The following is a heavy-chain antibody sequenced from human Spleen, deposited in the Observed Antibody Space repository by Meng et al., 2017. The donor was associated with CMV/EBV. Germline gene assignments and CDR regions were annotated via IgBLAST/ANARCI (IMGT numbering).Heavy chain of an antibody. CDR2: ISYDGSNK. Sequence: AAGFTFSSYAMHWVRQAPGKGLEWVAVISYDGSNKYYADSVKGRFTISRDNSKNTLYLQMNSLRAEDTAVYYCARDGTRGHDAFDIWGQGTMVTVSS. D-gene: IGHD1-26*01. CDR3: ARDGTRGHDAFDI. J-gene: IGHJ3*02. V-gene: IGHV3-30-3*01. CDR1: GFTFSSYA.